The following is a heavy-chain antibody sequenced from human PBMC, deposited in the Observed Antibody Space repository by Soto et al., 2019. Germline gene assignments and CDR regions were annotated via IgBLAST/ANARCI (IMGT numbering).Heavy chain of an antibody. CDR2: IDPRDSYV. CDR3: ARLFCSATSCDSWFDP. J-gene: IGHJ5*02. CDR1: GYTFTTFW. Sequence: GESLKISCTGFGYTFTTFWISWVRQMPGKGLEWMGRIDPRDSYVNYSPSFQAHVTISLDKSISTASLQWGSPKASVTAMYYSARLFCSATSCDSWFDPWGRGPLVAVSS. V-gene: IGHV5-10-1*01. D-gene: IGHD2-15*01.